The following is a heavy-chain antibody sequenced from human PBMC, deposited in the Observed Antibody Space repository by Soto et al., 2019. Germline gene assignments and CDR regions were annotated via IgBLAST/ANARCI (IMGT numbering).Heavy chain of an antibody. CDR1: GFTFSSYA. Sequence: PGGSLRLSCAASGFTFSSYAMSWVRQAPGKGLEWVSAISGNGGSKYYADSVKGRFTISRDNSKNTLYLQMNSLRAEDTAVYYCAKVPPPCSSTSCYLDYWGQGTLVTVSS. J-gene: IGHJ4*02. CDR2: ISGNGGSK. D-gene: IGHD2-2*01. CDR3: AKVPPPCSSTSCYLDY. V-gene: IGHV3-23*01.